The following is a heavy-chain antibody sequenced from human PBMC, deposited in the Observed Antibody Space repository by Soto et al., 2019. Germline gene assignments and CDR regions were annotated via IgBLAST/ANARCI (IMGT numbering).Heavy chain of an antibody. Sequence: GSLRLSCAASGFTFSSYAMHWVRQAPGKGLEWIGYIYYSGSTNYNPSLKSRVTISVDTSKNQFSLKLSSVTAADTAVYYCARETDHYSGNYATHFLDNWGQGTLVTVSS. CDR3: ARETDHYSGNYATHFLDN. V-gene: IGHV4-59*12. D-gene: IGHD1-26*01. CDR2: IYYSGST. CDR1: GFTFSSYA. J-gene: IGHJ4*02.